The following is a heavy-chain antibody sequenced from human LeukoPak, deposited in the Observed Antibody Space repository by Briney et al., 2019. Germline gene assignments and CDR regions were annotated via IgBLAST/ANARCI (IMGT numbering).Heavy chain of an antibody. J-gene: IGHJ4*02. CDR2: ISSSSSYI. D-gene: IGHD3-10*01. CDR1: GFTFSSYS. Sequence: GGSLRLSCAASGFTFSSYSMNWVRQAPGKGLEWVSSISSSSSYIYYADSAKGRFTISRDNAKNSLYLQMNSLRAEDTAVYYCARDLRVTMVRGVPRSPFDYWGQGTLVTVSS. CDR3: ARDLRVTMVRGVPRSPFDY. V-gene: IGHV3-21*01.